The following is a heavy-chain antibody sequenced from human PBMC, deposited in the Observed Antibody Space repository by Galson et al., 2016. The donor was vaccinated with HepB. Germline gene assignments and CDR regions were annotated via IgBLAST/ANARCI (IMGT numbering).Heavy chain of an antibody. CDR3: AHRSHCTSNTCYLYDWFDT. CDR2: IYWDGEK. CDR1: GFSLATNGVA. V-gene: IGHV2-5*02. Sequence: PALVKPTQTLTLTCSFSGFSLATNGVAVGWIRQAPGKALEWLGNIYWDGEKRYSPSLETRLTITKDTSRDQVVLTMTNMDPVDTATYYCAHRSHCTSNTCYLYDWFDTWGQGTLVIVSS. D-gene: IGHD2-2*01. J-gene: IGHJ5*02.